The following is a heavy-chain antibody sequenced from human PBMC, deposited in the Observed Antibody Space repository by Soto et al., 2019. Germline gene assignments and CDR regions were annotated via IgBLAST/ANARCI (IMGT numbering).Heavy chain of an antibody. CDR2: ISLYNGNT. CDR3: AIYHLELFRFDY. J-gene: IGHJ4*02. Sequence: ASVKVSCKVYDFSFTSHGISWVRQAPGQGLEWMGWISLYNGNTNYAQQFQGRVTMTTDTSTSTAYMELRSLRSDDTAMYFCAIYHLELFRFDYWGQGTLVTVSS. D-gene: IGHD2-2*01. CDR1: DFSFTSHG. V-gene: IGHV1-18*04.